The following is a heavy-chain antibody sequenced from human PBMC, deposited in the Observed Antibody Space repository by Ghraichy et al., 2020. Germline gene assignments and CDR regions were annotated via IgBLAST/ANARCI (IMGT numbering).Heavy chain of an antibody. J-gene: IGHJ4*02. Sequence: GESLNISCAASGFTFSNAWMSWVRQAPGKGLEWVGRIKSKTDGGTTDYAAPVKGRFTISRDDSKNTLYLQMNSLKTEDTAVYYCTTDYDDYDFWSGYNGVFGGQGTLVTVSS. D-gene: IGHD3-3*01. CDR1: GFTFSNAW. V-gene: IGHV3-15*01. CDR2: IKSKTDGGTT. CDR3: TTDYDDYDFWSGYNGVF.